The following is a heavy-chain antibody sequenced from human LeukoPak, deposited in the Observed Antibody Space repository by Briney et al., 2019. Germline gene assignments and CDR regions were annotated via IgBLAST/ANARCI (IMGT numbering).Heavy chain of an antibody. D-gene: IGHD1-26*01. V-gene: IGHV3-30*04. CDR3: ARDGRSGSNYGRVDY. Sequence: GGSLRLSCVASGFTFSGYAMHWVRQAPGKGLEWVTVISYDGSNKYYADSVKGRFTISRDNSKNTLYLQMNSLRAEDTAVYYCARDGRSGSNYGRVDYWGQGTLVTVSS. J-gene: IGHJ4*02. CDR2: ISYDGSNK. CDR1: GFTFSGYA.